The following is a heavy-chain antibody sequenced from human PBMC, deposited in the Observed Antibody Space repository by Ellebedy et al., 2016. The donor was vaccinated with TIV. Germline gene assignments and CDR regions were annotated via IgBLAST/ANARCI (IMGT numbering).Heavy chain of an antibody. V-gene: IGHV5-51*01. Sequence: GESLKISCKASGYDFTTYWILWVRQMPGNGLEWMGIIYPDDSDVRYSPSFQGKVTMSVDKSLTTAYLQWSSLKASDTAMYYCARLTSAGSYPDHWGLGALVTVSS. J-gene: IGHJ4*02. D-gene: IGHD3-9*01. CDR3: ARLTSAGSYPDH. CDR2: IYPDDSDV. CDR1: GYDFTTYW.